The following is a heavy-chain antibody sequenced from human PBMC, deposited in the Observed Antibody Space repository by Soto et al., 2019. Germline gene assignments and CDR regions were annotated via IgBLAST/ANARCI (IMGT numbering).Heavy chain of an antibody. CDR2: ISYDGSNK. V-gene: IGHV3-30*18. CDR1: GFTFSSYG. CDR3: AKEDYGDTSHYDYGMDV. D-gene: IGHD3-16*01. J-gene: IGHJ6*02. Sequence: PGWSLRLSCAASGFTFSSYGMHWVRQAPGKGLEWVAVISYDGSNKYYADSVKGRFTISRDNSKNTLYLEMNSLRAEDTAVYYCAKEDYGDTSHYDYGMDVWGQGTTVTVSS.